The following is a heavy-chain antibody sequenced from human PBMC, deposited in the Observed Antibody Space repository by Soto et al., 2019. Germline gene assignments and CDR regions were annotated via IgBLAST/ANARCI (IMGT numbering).Heavy chain of an antibody. CDR2: IYDGGST. J-gene: IGHJ4*02. V-gene: IGHV4-4*07. CDR1: GGSTSNFF. CDR3: EKEGSYGTGK. Sequence: PSETLSLTCTVSGGSTSNFFWDWIRQPAGQGMEWIGRIYDGGSTTYNPSLKGRVTISEDTSKNQVSLSLSSVTDADTAVYYCEKEGSYGTGKWGQGTLVTVSS. D-gene: IGHD3-16*01.